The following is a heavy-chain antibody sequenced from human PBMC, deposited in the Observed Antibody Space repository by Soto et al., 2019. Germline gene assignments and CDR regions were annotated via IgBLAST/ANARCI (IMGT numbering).Heavy chain of an antibody. J-gene: IGHJ4*02. CDR3: ARTYSCSWSYFDY. V-gene: IGHV2-26*01. Sequence: QVTLKESGPALAKPTEPLTLTCTVSGFSLSNARMGVSWIRQPPGKALEWLAHIFSNDEQSYSTCLKSRLTISKDTSKSPVVLTMTNMDPVDTATYYCARTYSCSWSYFDYWGQGALVTVSS. CDR1: GFSLSNARMG. CDR2: IFSNDEQ. D-gene: IGHD6-13*01.